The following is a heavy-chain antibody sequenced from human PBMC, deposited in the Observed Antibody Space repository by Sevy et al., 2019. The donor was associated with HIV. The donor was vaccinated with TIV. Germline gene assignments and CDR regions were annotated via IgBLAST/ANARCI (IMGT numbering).Heavy chain of an antibody. CDR1: GASISSSGYY. CDR3: VGPKLTYINGWHYLDY. Sequence: SETLSLTCTVSGASISSSGYYWGWIRQPPGKGLEWIASINYSGITFYNPSLKSRVTISADTSKNQFSLRLSSVTAADSSIYFCVGPKLTYINGWHYLDYWGQRTVVTVSS. V-gene: IGHV4-39*01. J-gene: IGHJ4*02. CDR2: INYSGIT. D-gene: IGHD6-19*01.